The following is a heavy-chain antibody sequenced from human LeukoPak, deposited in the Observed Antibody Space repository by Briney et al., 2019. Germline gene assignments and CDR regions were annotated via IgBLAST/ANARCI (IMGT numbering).Heavy chain of an antibody. D-gene: IGHD2-2*01. J-gene: IGHJ5*02. V-gene: IGHV4-31*03. CDR1: GGSISSGGYY. Sequence: SETLPLTCTVSGGSISSGGYYWSWIRQHPGTGLEWIGYIYYSGSTYYNPSLKSRVTISVDTSKNQFSLKLSSVTAADTAVYYCARDSIPAGGWFDPWGQGTLVTVSS. CDR3: ARDSIPAGGWFDP. CDR2: IYYSGST.